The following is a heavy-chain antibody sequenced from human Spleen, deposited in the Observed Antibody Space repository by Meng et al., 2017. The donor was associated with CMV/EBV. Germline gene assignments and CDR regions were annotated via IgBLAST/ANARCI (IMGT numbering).Heavy chain of an antibody. V-gene: IGHV3-21*01. CDR2: ISSSSSYI. CDR1: GFTFSSYS. Sequence: GGSLRLSCAASGFTFSSYSMNWVRQAPGKGLEWVSSISSSSSYIYYADSVKGRFTISRDNAKNSLYLQMNSLRAEDTAVYHCARVGLRGGMDVWGQGTTVTVSS. D-gene: IGHD5-12*01. CDR3: ARVGLRGGMDV. J-gene: IGHJ6*02.